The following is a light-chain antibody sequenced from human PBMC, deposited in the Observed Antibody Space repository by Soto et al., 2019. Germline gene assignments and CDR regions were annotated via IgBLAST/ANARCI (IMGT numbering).Light chain of an antibody. CDR1: SGYSNCK. J-gene: IGLJ2*01. CDR2: VGTGGIVG. CDR3: GADHGSGSNFVVV. V-gene: IGLV9-49*01. Sequence: QSVLTQPPSASASLGASVTLTCTLSSGYSNCKVDWYQQRPGKGPRFVMRVGTGGIVGSKGDGIPDRFSVLGSGLNRYLTIKNIQEEDEGDYHCGADHGSGSNFVVVFGGGTKVTVL.